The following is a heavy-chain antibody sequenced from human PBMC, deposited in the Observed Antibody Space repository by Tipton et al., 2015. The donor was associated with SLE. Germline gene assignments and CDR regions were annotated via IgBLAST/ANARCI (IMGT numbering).Heavy chain of an antibody. V-gene: IGHV4-39*07. D-gene: IGHD3-22*01. J-gene: IGHJ6*02. Sequence: TLSLTCTVSGGSMSNSIYYWGWIRQPPGKGLEWIGSTFYTGSTFYKSSLNSRVTISVDTSKNQFSLKLRSVTAADTAVYYCARGNYDSSGYSYSHYYGMDVWGQGTTATVSS. CDR1: GGSMSNSIYY. CDR3: ARGNYDSSGYSYSHYYGMDV. CDR2: TFYTGST.